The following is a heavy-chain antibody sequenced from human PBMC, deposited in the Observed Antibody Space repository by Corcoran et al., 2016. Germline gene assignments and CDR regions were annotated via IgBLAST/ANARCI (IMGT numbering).Heavy chain of an antibody. CDR1: GFSLSNARMG. D-gene: IGHD3-9*01. CDR2: IFSNDEK. CDR3: ARIGGLLYFDWLYYFDY. V-gene: IGHV2-26*01. J-gene: IGHJ4*02. Sequence: QVTLKESGPVLVKPTETLTLTCTVSGFSLSNARMGVSWIRQPPGKALEWLAHIFSNDEKSYSTSLKSRLTISKDTSKSQVVLTLTNMDPVDTDTYYCARIGGLLYFDWLYYFDYWGQGTLVTVSS.